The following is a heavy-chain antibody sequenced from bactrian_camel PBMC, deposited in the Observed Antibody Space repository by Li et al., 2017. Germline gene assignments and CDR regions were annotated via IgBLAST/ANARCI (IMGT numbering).Heavy chain of an antibody. Sequence: QLVESGGGSVQAGGSLRLSCAASETPYSMVCLSWFRQGPGKEREAVAAIDADGTKEYADSVKDRFTISKGNAENTLYLQMNNLKPEDTAMYYCASDLSGIPCHWSTIRWEKFNYRGQGTQVTVS. CDR2: IDADGTK. CDR3: ASDLSGIPCHWSTIRWEKFNY. J-gene: IGHJ4*01. D-gene: IGHD7*01. CDR1: ETPYSMVC. V-gene: IGHV3S53*01.